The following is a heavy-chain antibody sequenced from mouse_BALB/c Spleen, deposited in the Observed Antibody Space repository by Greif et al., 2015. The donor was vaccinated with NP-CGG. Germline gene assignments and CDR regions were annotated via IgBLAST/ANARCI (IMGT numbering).Heavy chain of an antibody. CDR3: ARKRVGYYYAMDY. J-gene: IGHJ4*01. Sequence: QVHVKQSGPGLVQPSQSLSITCTVSGFSLTSYGVHWVRQSPGKGLEWLGVIWSGGSTDYNAAFISRLSISKDNSKSQVFFKMNSLQADDTAIYYCARKRVGYYYAMDYWGQGTSVTVSS. CDR1: GFSLTSYG. D-gene: IGHD2-2*01. V-gene: IGHV2-4-1*01. CDR2: IWSGGST.